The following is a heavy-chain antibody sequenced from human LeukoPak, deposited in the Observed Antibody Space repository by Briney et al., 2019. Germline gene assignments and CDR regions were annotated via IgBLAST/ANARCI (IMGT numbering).Heavy chain of an antibody. V-gene: IGHV3-30*02. D-gene: IGHD3-22*01. J-gene: IGHJ4*02. CDR3: AKNRDSSDYPRDFDY. Sequence: PGGSLRLSCAASRFTFSSYGMHWVRQTPGKGLEWVAFIRHDGSYQQYADSVKGRFTVSRDNFKGTVYLQMNSLRTEDTAVYYCAKNRDSSDYPRDFDYWGQGTLVTVSS. CDR2: IRHDGSYQ. CDR1: RFTFSSYG.